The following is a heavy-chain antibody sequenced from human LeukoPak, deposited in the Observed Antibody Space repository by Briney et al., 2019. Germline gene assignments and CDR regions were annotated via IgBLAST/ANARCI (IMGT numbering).Heavy chain of an antibody. CDR1: GGSFSGYY. J-gene: IGHJ4*02. Sequence: PSETLSLTCAVYGGSFSGYYWSWIRQPPGKGLEWIGEINHSGSTNYNPSLKSRVTISVGTSKNQFSLKLSSVTAADTAVYYCARAEVAGYYYGSGSYYQVWGQGTLVTVSS. V-gene: IGHV4-34*01. CDR2: INHSGST. CDR3: ARAEVAGYYYGSGSYYQV. D-gene: IGHD3-10*01.